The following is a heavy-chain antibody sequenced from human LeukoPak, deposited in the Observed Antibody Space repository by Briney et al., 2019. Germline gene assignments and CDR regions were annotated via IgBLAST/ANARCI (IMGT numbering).Heavy chain of an antibody. CDR1: GYTFTGYY. Sequence: ASVKVSCKASGYTFTGYYMHWVRQAPGQGLEWMGWINPNSGGTNYAQKFQGRVTMTRDTSISTAYMELSRLRSDDTAVYYCARAKTGYASGLDIWGQGTMVTVSS. J-gene: IGHJ3*02. V-gene: IGHV1-2*02. D-gene: IGHD6-25*01. CDR2: INPNSGGT. CDR3: ARAKTGYASGLDI.